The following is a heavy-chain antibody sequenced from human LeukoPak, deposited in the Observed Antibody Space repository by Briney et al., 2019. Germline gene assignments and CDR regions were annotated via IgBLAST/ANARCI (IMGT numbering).Heavy chain of an antibody. V-gene: IGHV1-18*01. CDR1: GYTFTSYG. CDR3: ARSRRTTGTTFHDY. Sequence: ASVKVSCKASGYTFTSYGISWVRQAPGQGLEWMGWISAYNGNTNYAQKLQGRVTMTTDTSTSTAYMELRSLRSDDTAVYYCARSRRTTGTTFHDYWGQGTLVTVSS. D-gene: IGHD1-1*01. CDR2: ISAYNGNT. J-gene: IGHJ4*02.